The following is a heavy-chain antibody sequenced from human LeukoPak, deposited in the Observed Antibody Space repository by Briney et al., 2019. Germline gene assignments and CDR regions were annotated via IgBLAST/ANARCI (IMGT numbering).Heavy chain of an antibody. V-gene: IGHV3-33*03. Sequence: GGSLRLSCAASGFTFSSYGMHWVRQAPGKGLEWVALIWYDGTNKYYADSVKGRFTISRDNAKNTLYLQMNSLRVEDTAVYYCVRKFATGDWGQETLVTVSS. D-gene: IGHD1-14*01. CDR3: VRKFATGD. CDR1: GFTFSSYG. CDR2: IWYDGTNK. J-gene: IGHJ4*02.